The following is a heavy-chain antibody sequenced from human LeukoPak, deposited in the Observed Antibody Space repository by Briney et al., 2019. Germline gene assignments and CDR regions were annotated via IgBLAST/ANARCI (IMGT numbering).Heavy chain of an antibody. Sequence: GGSLRLSCEASGFTFGSHAMYWVRQAPGKGLEWVAGIFGSGGSPHYADPVKGRFTISRDNSRNTVYLQINSLRAEDTAIYYCGKTTVGYSSGQKPAWPVDYWGQGTLVTVSS. CDR3: GKTTVGYSSGQKPAWPVDY. V-gene: IGHV3-23*01. CDR2: IFGSGGSP. J-gene: IGHJ4*02. D-gene: IGHD5-18*01. CDR1: GFTFGSHA.